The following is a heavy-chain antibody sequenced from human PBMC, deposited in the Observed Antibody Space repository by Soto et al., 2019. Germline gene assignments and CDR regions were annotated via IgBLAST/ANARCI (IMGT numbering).Heavy chain of an antibody. V-gene: IGHV3-73*01. Sequence: EVQLVESGGGLVQPGGSLKISCAASGFTFSASAMHWVRQASGKGLEWVGRIKSKANNYAIAYAESVKGRFAISRDDSKNTTYLQISSLRTEYTAVYYCTRHRIIWANHMTTVISNDGVDIWGQGTMVTVSS. D-gene: IGHD4-17*01. CDR3: TRHRIIWANHMTTVISNDGVDI. CDR1: GFTFSASA. CDR2: IKSKANNYAI. J-gene: IGHJ3*02.